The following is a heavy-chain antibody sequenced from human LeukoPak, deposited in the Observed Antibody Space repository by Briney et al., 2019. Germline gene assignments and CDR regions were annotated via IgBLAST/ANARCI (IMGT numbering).Heavy chain of an antibody. CDR2: IRYDGSNK. D-gene: IGHD4-17*01. Sequence: GGSLRLSCAASGFTFSSYGMHWVRQAPGKGLEWVAFIRYDGSNKYYADSVKGRFTISRDNSKNTLYLQMNSLRAEDTAVYYCAKRHVIEIDYGDYPPLFDYYMDVWGKGTTVTVSS. CDR3: AKRHVIEIDYGDYPPLFDYYMDV. V-gene: IGHV3-30*02. CDR1: GFTFSSYG. J-gene: IGHJ6*03.